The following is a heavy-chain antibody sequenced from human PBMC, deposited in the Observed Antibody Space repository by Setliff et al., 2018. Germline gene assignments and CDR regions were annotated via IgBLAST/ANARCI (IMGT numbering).Heavy chain of an antibody. V-gene: IGHV4-39*07. D-gene: IGHD5-18*01. CDR1: GASISSSSYY. CDR3: ARDFDLGYSYGLNYWYFDL. Sequence: KASETLSLTCTVSGASISSSSYYWAWIRQPPGRGLELIGSIFYGGSTYYNPSLKSRVTISIDASKNQFSLKLSSVTAADTAVYYCARDFDLGYSYGLNYWYFDLWGRGTLVTVSS. J-gene: IGHJ2*01. CDR2: IFYGGST.